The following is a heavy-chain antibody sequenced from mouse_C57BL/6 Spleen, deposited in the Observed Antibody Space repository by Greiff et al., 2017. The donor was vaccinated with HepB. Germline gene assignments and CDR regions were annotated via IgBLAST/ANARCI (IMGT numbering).Heavy chain of an antibody. D-gene: IGHD1-1*01. CDR3: ARGAYYGSSYGYFDV. J-gene: IGHJ1*03. CDR1: GFTFSDYY. CDR2: INYDGSST. Sequence: EVQRVESEGGLVQPGSSMKLSCTASGFTFSDYYMAWVRQVPEKGLEWVANINYDGSSTYYLDSLKSRFIISRDNAKNILYLQMSSLKSEDTATYYCARGAYYGSSYGYFDVWGTGTTVTVSS. V-gene: IGHV5-16*01.